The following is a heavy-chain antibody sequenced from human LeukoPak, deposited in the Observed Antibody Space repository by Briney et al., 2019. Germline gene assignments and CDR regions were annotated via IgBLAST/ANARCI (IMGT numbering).Heavy chain of an antibody. J-gene: IGHJ6*02. CDR2: INWNGGST. CDR1: GFTFSSYW. Sequence: GGSLRLSCAASGFTFSSYWMSWVRQAPGKGLEWVSGINWNGGSTGYADSVKGRFTISRDNAKNSLYLQMNSLRAEDTALYHCARVMGILTDYYYYGMDVWGQGTTVTVSS. V-gene: IGHV3-20*01. D-gene: IGHD3-9*01. CDR3: ARVMGILTDYYYYGMDV.